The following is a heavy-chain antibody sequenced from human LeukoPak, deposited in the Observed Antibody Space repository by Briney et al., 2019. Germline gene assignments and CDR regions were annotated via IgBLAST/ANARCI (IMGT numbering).Heavy chain of an antibody. Sequence: ASVKVSCKASGYTFTSYDINWVRQATGQGLEWMGWMNPNSGNTGYAQKFQGRVTMTRDMSTSTVYMELSSLRSEDTAVYYCARDSSGFLTIGWFDPWGQGTLVTVSS. CDR3: ARDSSGFLTIGWFDP. CDR1: GYTFTSYD. D-gene: IGHD6-19*01. J-gene: IGHJ5*02. V-gene: IGHV1-8*01. CDR2: MNPNSGNT.